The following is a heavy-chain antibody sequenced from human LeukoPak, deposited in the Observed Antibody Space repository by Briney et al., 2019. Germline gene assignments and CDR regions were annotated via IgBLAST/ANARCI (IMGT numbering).Heavy chain of an antibody. J-gene: IGHJ5*02. D-gene: IGHD2-15*01. CDR3: ARVSYRRYCSGGSCYHNWFDP. CDR1: GYSISSGYY. V-gene: IGHV4-38-2*01. CDR2: IYHSGST. Sequence: SETLSLTCAVSGYSISSGYYWGWIRQPPGKGLEWIGSIYHSGSTYYNPSLKSRVTISVDTSKNQFSLKLSFVTAADTAVYYCARVSYRRYCSGGSCYHNWFDPWGQGTLVTVSS.